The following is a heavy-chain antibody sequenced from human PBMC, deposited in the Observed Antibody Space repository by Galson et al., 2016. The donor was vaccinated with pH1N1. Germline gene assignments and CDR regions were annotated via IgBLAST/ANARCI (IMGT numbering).Heavy chain of an antibody. CDR2: VNPGGSTI. D-gene: IGHD4-17*01. CDR3: ARQYDFGDYRGDAFDI. Sequence: QSGAEVTKPGESLKISCKASGYSFTSYWIAWVRQVPGKGLEWVGVVNPGGSTIRYSPPFQGQVTISNDKSINTAYLQWISLKASDTATYYCARQYDFGDYRGDAFDIWGQGTVVIVSS. V-gene: IGHV5-51*03. J-gene: IGHJ3*02. CDR1: GYSFTSYW.